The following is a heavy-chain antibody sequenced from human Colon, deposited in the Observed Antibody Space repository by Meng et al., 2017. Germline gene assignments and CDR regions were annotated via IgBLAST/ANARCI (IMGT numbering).Heavy chain of an antibody. J-gene: IGHJ6*02. CDR3: ARDYGGRRNYYGMDV. V-gene: IGHV4-38-2*02. CDR2: IYRSGST. D-gene: IGHD3-16*01. Sequence: SETLSLTCTVSGYSISSGYYWGWIRQPPGKGLEWIGSIYRSGSTSYNPSLESRVNISVDTSKNQFSLRLNSVTAADTAVYYCARDYGGRRNYYGMDVWGQGPTVTVSS. CDR1: GYSISSGYY.